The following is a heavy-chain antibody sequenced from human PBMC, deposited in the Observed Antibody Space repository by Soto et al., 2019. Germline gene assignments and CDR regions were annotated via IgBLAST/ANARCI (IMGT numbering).Heavy chain of an antibody. CDR1: GYSFTGHY. CDR2: INPKTGDT. J-gene: IGHJ6*02. D-gene: IGHD2-21*02. CDR3: ARDSSTVGPRQDLAHSYLGDSKSGLDV. Sequence: QVHLVQSGDEVKKPGASVKVSCKASGYSFTGHYIHWVRQAPQHGLEWVGWINPKTGDTKHAHKFLGWVSMTRDTAMTSVYIELSRLKPHDTAVYYCARDSSTVGPRQDLAHSYLGDSKSGLDVWGQGTTVTVSS. V-gene: IGHV1-2*04.